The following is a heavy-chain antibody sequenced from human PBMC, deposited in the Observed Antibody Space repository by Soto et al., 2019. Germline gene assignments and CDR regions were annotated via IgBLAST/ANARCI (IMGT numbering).Heavy chain of an antibody. V-gene: IGHV4-30-4*01. Sequence: LALTCTVSGGSISSGDYYLSWIRQPPGKGLEWIGYIYYSGSTYYNPSLKSRVTISVDTSKNQFSLKLSSVTAADTAVYYCARDLYYDSSGYSDDAFDIWGQGTMVTVSS. D-gene: IGHD3-22*01. CDR1: GGSISSGDYY. CDR3: ARDLYYDSSGYSDDAFDI. CDR2: IYYSGST. J-gene: IGHJ3*02.